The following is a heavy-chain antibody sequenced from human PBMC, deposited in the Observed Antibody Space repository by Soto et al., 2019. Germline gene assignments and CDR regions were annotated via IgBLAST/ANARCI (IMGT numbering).Heavy chain of an antibody. J-gene: IGHJ3*02. CDR3: VAPLHAFDI. Sequence: GPSVKVSCKASGDTFSSYSFSWVRQVPGQGLEWMGRIIPILGIANYAQKFQGRVTITADKSTSTAYMELSSLRSEDTAVYYCVAPLHAFDIWGQGTMVTVSS. CDR1: GDTFSSYS. V-gene: IGHV1-69*02. CDR2: IIPILGIA.